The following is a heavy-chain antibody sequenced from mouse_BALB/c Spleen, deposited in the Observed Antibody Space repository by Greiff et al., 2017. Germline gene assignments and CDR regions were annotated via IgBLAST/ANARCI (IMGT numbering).Heavy chain of an antibody. J-gene: IGHJ3*01. CDR1: GFSLTSYD. Sequence: VKLKESGPGLVAPSQSLSITCTVSGFSLTSYDISWIRQPPGKGLEWLGVIWTGGGTNYNSAFMSRLSISKDNSKSQVFLKMNSLQTDDTAIYYCVRGYGNYAAWFAYWGQGTLVTVSA. V-gene: IGHV2-9-2*01. CDR3: VRGYGNYAAWFAY. CDR2: IWTGGGT. D-gene: IGHD2-10*02.